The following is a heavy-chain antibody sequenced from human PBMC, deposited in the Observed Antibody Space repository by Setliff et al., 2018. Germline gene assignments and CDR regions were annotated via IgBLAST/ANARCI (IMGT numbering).Heavy chain of an antibody. V-gene: IGHV3-21*01. CDR3: ARNPYESSDHLPFYYYFMDV. CDR1: GFTFSSHT. D-gene: IGHD3-22*01. Sequence: GGSLKISCAASGFTFSSHTMNWVRQAPGKGLEWVSSISSSNTYKYYADSLKGRFTISRDDAKNSLYLQIDSLRDEDTAVYYCARNPYESSDHLPFYYYFMDVWGKGTTVTVSS. J-gene: IGHJ6*03. CDR2: ISSSNTYK.